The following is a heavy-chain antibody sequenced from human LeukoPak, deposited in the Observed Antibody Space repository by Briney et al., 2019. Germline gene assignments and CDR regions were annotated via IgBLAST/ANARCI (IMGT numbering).Heavy chain of an antibody. V-gene: IGHV3-23*01. CDR1: GFTFSSYA. CDR2: LSGGGGDT. J-gene: IGHJ4*02. D-gene: IGHD3-22*01. CDR3: AKDRYYDSRRAYDY. Sequence: PGGSLRHSCAASGFTFSSYAMSWVRQTPGKGPEWVSSLSGGGGDTYYADSVNGRFTISRDNSKKTLYLQMNSLRAEDTAVYYCAKDRYYDSRRAYDYWGQGTLVTVSS.